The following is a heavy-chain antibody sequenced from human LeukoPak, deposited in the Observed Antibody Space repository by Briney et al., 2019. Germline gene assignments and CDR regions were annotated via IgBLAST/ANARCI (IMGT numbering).Heavy chain of an antibody. Sequence: GGSLRLSCAASGFTVSSNYMSWVRQAPGKGLEWVSVIYSGGSTYYADSVKGRFTISRDNSKNSLYLQMDSLRDEDTAVYYCVRDHNYYFGYWGQGILVTVSA. CDR1: GFTVSSNY. CDR2: IYSGGST. CDR3: VRDHNYYFGY. J-gene: IGHJ4*02. V-gene: IGHV3-66*01.